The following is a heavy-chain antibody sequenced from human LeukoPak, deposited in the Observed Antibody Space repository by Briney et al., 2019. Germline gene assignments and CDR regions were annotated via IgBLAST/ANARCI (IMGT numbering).Heavy chain of an antibody. J-gene: IGHJ4*02. CDR3: AKISSNYDILTGPPSYFDY. D-gene: IGHD3-9*01. V-gene: IGHV3-30*18. CDR1: GFTFSSYG. CDR2: ISYDGSNK. Sequence: PGRSLRLSCAASGFTFSSYGMHWVRQAPGEGLEWVAVISYDGSNKYYADSVKGRFTISRDNSKNTLYLQMNSLRAEDTAVYYCAKISSNYDILTGPPSYFDYWGQGTLVTVSS.